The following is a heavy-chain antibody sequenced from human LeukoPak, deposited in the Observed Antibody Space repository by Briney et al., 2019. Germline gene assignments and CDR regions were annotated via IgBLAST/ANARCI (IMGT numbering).Heavy chain of an antibody. CDR1: VFTLGTFC. D-gene: IGHD2-15*01. J-gene: IGHJ5*01. CDR2: VTGSGGGT. CDR3: ACKDCRGASCTFDS. Sequence: GVLRLSCSASVFTLGTFCMSWVRQAPGEGLQWVSTVTGSGGGTYYADSVKGRFTISRDNAKNSLYLQMNSLRAEDTAVYYCACKDCRGASCTFDSRGQGTLVTVSS. V-gene: IGHV3-23*01.